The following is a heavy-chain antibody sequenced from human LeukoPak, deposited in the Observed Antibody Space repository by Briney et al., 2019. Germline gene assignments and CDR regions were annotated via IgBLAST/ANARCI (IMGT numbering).Heavy chain of an antibody. CDR1: GYTFTGYY. Sequence: ASVKVSCKASGYTFTGYYMHWVRQAPGQGLEWMGWINPNSGGTNYAQKFQGRVTMTTDTSTSTAYMELRSLRPDDTAVYYCARDESGTGEVRPFDYWGQGTLVTVSS. J-gene: IGHJ4*02. V-gene: IGHV1-2*02. CDR3: ARDESGTGEVRPFDY. CDR2: INPNSGGT. D-gene: IGHD1-1*01.